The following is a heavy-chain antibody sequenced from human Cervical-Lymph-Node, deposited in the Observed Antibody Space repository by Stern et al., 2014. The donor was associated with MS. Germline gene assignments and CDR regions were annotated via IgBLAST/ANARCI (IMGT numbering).Heavy chain of an antibody. Sequence: VQLVQSGPEVKRPGESLKISCQASGYTFTSYWIGGVRQLPGKGLEWIAIIFPGGSDIRYSPSSQGQVTIPADKSSSPASLQWNNLKASATAIYYCARQRYFDYWGQGTLVTVS. CDR3: ARQRYFDY. J-gene: IGHJ4*02. CDR2: IFPGGSDI. V-gene: IGHV5-51*01. CDR1: GYTFTSYW.